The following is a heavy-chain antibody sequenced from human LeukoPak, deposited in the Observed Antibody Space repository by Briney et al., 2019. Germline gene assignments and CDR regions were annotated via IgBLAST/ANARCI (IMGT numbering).Heavy chain of an antibody. CDR3: ARAAYSSGWII. CDR2: IYYSGST. V-gene: IGHV4-39*01. Sequence: SETLSLTCTVSGGSISSSYYYWGWIRQPPGKGLEWIGSIYYSGSTYYNPSLKSRVTISVDTSKNQFSLKLRSVTAADTAVYYCARAAYSSGWIIWGQGTMVTVSS. J-gene: IGHJ3*02. D-gene: IGHD6-19*01. CDR1: GGSISSSYYY.